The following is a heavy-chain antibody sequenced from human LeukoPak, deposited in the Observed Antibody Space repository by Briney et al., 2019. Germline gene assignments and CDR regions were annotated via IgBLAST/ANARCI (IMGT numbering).Heavy chain of an antibody. J-gene: IGHJ3*02. CDR1: GGSISSGGYS. CDR2: IYHSGST. D-gene: IGHD2-2*02. V-gene: IGHV4-30-2*01. CDR3: AREREYCSSTSCHRGAFDI. Sequence: SETLSLTCAVSGGSISSGGYSWSWIRQPPGKGLEWIGYIYHSGSTYYNPSLKSRVTISVDRSKNQFSLKLSSVTAADTAVYYCAREREYCSSTSCHRGAFDIWGQGTMVTVSS.